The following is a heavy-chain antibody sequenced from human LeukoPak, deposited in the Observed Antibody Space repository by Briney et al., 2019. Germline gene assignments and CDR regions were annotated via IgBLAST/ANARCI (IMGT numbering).Heavy chain of an antibody. CDR1: GVSINSNNYF. CDR3: ARDRKYYYHMDV. Sequence: SETLSLTCIVSGVSINSNNYFWDWIRQPPGKGLEWIGSIYSSGSTYYNPSLKSRVTISVDTSKNQFSLNLSSVTAADTAVYYCARDRKYYYHMDVWGKGTTVTVSS. J-gene: IGHJ6*04. D-gene: IGHD1-14*01. CDR2: IYSSGST. V-gene: IGHV4-39*07.